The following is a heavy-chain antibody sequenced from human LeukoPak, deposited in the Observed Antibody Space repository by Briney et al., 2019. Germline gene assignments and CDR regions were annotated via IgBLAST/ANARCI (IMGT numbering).Heavy chain of an antibody. CDR2: IYYSGST. J-gene: IGHJ4*02. V-gene: IGHV4-59*08. CDR3: ARRRSIMYDGNYFDY. D-gene: IGHD2-8*01. Sequence: PSETLSLTCTVSGDSISSYYWSWIRQPPGKGLEWLGYIYYSGSTIYNPSLKSRVTISVDTSKNQFSLKLSSATAADTAVYYCARRRSIMYDGNYFDYWGQGTLVTVSS. CDR1: GDSISSYY.